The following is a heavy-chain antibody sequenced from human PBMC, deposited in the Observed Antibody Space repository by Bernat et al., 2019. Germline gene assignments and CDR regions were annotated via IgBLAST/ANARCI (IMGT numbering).Heavy chain of an antibody. Sequence: EVQLVESGGGLVKPGGSLRLSCAASGFTFSNAWMSWVRQAPGKGLEWVSIVYSDGSTYYADSVKGRFTSSRDNSKNTVFLQMSSLRVDDMAVYYCARQDDFWSGFVVWGQGTLVTVSS. D-gene: IGHD3-3*01. J-gene: IGHJ5*02. CDR1: GFTFSNAW. CDR2: VYSDGST. CDR3: ARQDDFWSGFVV. V-gene: IGHV3-66*04.